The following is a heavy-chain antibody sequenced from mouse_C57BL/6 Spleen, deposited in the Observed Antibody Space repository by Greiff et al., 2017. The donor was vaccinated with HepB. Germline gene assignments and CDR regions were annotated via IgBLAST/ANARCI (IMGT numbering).Heavy chain of an antibody. CDR3: ARSDYDGGWFAY. V-gene: IGHV1-50*01. Sequence: QVQLQQPGAELVKPGASVKLSCKASGYTFTSYWMQWVKQRPGQGLEWIGEIDPSDSYTNYNQKFKGQATLTVDTSYSTAYMQLSSLTSEDSAVYYCARSDYDGGWFAYWGQGTLVTVSA. CDR1: GYTFTSYW. CDR2: IDPSDSYT. D-gene: IGHD2-4*01. J-gene: IGHJ3*01.